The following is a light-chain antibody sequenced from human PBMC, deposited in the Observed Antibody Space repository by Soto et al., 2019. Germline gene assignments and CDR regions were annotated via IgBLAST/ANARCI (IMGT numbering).Light chain of an antibody. J-gene: IGLJ2*01. V-gene: IGLV1-47*01. CDR3: ATWDDSLSGVV. Sequence: QSVLTQPPSASGTPGQRVTISCSGSSPNIGVNYVYWYQQLPGTAPKLLIYTNNQRPSGVPDRFSGSKSGTSASLAISGLRSEDEADYHCATWDDSLSGVVFGGGTKVTVL. CDR1: SPNIGVNY. CDR2: TNN.